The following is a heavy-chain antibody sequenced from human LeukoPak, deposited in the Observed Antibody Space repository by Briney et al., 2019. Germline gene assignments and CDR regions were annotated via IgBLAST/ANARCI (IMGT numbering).Heavy chain of an antibody. Sequence: PSETLSLTCTVSGASISSPSYYWNWIRRPAGKGLEWIGRFYTGSTTYNPSLKSRVTISVDTSKNQFSLKLSSVTAADTAVYYCASLGAFGIWGQGAMVTVSS. CDR2: FYTGST. V-gene: IGHV4-61*02. J-gene: IGHJ3*02. CDR1: GASISSPSYY. D-gene: IGHD3-16*01. CDR3: ASLGAFGI.